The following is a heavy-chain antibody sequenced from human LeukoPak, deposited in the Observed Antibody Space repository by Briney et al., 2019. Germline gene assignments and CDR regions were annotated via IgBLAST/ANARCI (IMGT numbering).Heavy chain of an antibody. CDR3: ARHVYVWGSYRSDDAFDI. J-gene: IGHJ3*02. CDR1: GFAFRSYG. CDR2: ISDDASKT. Sequence: PGGSLRLSCAASGFAFRSYGMTWVRQAPGKGLEWVSAISDDASKTYYADSVRGRFTISRDNAKNSLYLQMNSLRAEDTAVYYCARHVYVWGSYRSDDAFDIWGQGTMVTVSS. V-gene: IGHV3-23*01. D-gene: IGHD3-16*02.